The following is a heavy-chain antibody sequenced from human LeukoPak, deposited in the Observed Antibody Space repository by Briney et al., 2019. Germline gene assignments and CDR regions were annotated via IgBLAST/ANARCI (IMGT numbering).Heavy chain of an antibody. V-gene: IGHV3-30*04. CDR1: GFTFSSCA. Sequence: GGSLRLSCAASGFTFSSCAMHWVRQAPGKGLEWVAVITYDGSNKYYADSVKGRFTISRDNSKNTLYLQMHSLRAEDTAVYYCSRDGVATTHYWYFDLWGRGTLVTVSS. CDR2: ITYDGSNK. CDR3: SRDGVATTHYWYFDL. D-gene: IGHD5-12*01. J-gene: IGHJ2*01.